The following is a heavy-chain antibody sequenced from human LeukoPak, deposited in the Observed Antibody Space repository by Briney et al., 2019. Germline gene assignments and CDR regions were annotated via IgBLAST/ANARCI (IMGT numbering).Heavy chain of an antibody. CDR3: AGDYGDSRGYFDY. V-gene: IGHV4-59*08. Sequence: SETLSLTCTVSGGSISSCYWSWIRQPPGKGLEWIGYIYYSGSTNYNPSLKSRVTISVDTSKNQFSLKLSSVTAADTAVYYCAGDYGDSRGYFDYWGQGTLVTVSS. CDR1: GGSISSCY. D-gene: IGHD4-17*01. CDR2: IYYSGST. J-gene: IGHJ4*02.